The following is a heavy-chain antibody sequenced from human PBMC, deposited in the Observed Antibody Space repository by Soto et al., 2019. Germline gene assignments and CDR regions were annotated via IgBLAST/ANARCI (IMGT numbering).Heavy chain of an antibody. CDR2: ISWSSGTI. D-gene: IGHD2-15*01. J-gene: IGHJ3*02. V-gene: IGHV3-9*01. CDR1: GFTFDYYA. CDR3: AKEMYTPFVPAFDI. Sequence: GGSLRLSGAASGFTFDYYAMHWVRQAPGKGLEWVSGISWSSGTIAYTDSVKGRFIISRDNAKNSLYLQMNSLRVEDTALYYCAKEMYTPFVPAFDIWGQGTMVTVSS.